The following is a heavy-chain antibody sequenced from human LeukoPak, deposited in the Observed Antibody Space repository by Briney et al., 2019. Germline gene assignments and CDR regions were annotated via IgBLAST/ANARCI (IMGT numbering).Heavy chain of an antibody. J-gene: IGHJ4*02. CDR3: ASHHYDILTGSTFDY. D-gene: IGHD3-9*01. CDR2: ISSSSSYI. Sequence: GGSLRLSCAASGFTFSSYSMNWVRQAPGKGLEWVSSISSSSSYIYYADSVKGRFTISRDNSKNTLYLQMNSLRAEDTAVYYCASHHYDILTGSTFDYWGQGTLVTVSS. V-gene: IGHV3-21*04. CDR1: GFTFSSYS.